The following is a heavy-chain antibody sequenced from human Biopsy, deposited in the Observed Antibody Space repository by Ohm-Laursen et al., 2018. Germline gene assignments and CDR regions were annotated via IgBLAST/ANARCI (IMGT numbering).Heavy chain of an antibody. Sequence: GTLSLTCAVSGGSLSSYYWSWIRQPAGKGLEWIGRIYSSGSTNYNPSLKSRVTLSMDTSKRQFSLKLSFVTAADTTMYYCARGEAGVYDALDIWGQGTMVIVSS. J-gene: IGHJ3*02. D-gene: IGHD5/OR15-5a*01. CDR2: IYSSGST. CDR3: ARGEAGVYDALDI. CDR1: GGSLSSYY. V-gene: IGHV4-4*07.